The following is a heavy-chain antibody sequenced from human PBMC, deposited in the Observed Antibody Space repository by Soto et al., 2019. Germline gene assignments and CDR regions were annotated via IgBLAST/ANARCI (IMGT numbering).Heavy chain of an antibody. D-gene: IGHD6-6*01. CDR2: ISSSGNTI. J-gene: IGHJ4*02. CDR1: GFTFSSYE. CDR3: ARVGYSSSSLDY. Sequence: EVQLVESGGGLVQPGGSLKLSCAASGFTFSSYEMNWVRQAPGKGLEWVSYISSSGNTIYYADSVKGRFTISRDNAKNSLYLQMNSLRAEDTAVYYCARVGYSSSSLDYWGQGTLVTVSS. V-gene: IGHV3-48*03.